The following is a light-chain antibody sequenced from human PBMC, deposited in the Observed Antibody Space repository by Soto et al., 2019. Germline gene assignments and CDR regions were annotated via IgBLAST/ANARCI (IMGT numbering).Light chain of an antibody. Sequence: QSALTQPASVSGSPGQSITISCTGTSSDVGGYNYVSWYQQHPGKAPKLMIYYVSNRPSGVSNRFSGSKSGNTASLTISGLQAEDEADYYCSSYTSSSNLVVFGGGTKVTVL. CDR3: SSYTSSSNLVV. CDR2: YVS. J-gene: IGLJ2*01. V-gene: IGLV2-14*01. CDR1: SSDVGGYNY.